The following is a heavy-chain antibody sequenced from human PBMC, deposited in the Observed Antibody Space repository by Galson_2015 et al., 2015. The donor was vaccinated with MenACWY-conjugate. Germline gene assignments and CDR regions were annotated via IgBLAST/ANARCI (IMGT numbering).Heavy chain of an antibody. J-gene: IGHJ4*02. V-gene: IGHV3-23*01. CDR1: GFTFSSYA. D-gene: IGHD5-12*01. Sequence: SLRLSCAASGFTFSSYAMSWVRQAPGKGLEWLSTIDGSDGSTFYADSVRGRFTISRDNSQSTLYLQMNSLRAEDTAVYYCAKPDPMIGYRGRLDYWGKGTLVTVSS. CDR3: AKPDPMIGYRGRLDY. CDR2: IDGSDGST.